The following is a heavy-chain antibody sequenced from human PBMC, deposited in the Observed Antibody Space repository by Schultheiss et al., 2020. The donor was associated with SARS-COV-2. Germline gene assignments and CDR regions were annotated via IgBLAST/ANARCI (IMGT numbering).Heavy chain of an antibody. Sequence: ASVKVSCKASGGTFSSYAISWVRQAPGQGLEWMGGMNPNSGGTNYAQKFQGRVTMTRDTSINTAYMELSSLGSDDTAVYYCARGGPAVDPASDKSVDYWGQGTLVTFSS. CDR1: GGTFSSYA. J-gene: IGHJ4*02. D-gene: IGHD2-2*01. CDR2: MNPNSGGT. V-gene: IGHV1-2*02. CDR3: ARGGPAVDPASDKSVDY.